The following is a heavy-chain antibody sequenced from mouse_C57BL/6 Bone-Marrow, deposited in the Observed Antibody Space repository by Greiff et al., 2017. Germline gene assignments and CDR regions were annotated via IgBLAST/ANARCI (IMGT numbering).Heavy chain of an antibody. CDR1: GFTFSSYA. CDR2: ISDGGSYT. D-gene: IGHD1-1*01. J-gene: IGHJ2*01. V-gene: IGHV5-4*01. CDR3: ARDNTVEFDY. Sequence: EVQRVESGGGLVKPGGSLKLSCAASGFTFSSYAMSWVRQTPEKRLEWVATISDGGSYTYYPDNVKGRFTISRDNAKNNLYLQMSHLKSEDTAMYYCARDNTVEFDYWGQGTTLTVSS.